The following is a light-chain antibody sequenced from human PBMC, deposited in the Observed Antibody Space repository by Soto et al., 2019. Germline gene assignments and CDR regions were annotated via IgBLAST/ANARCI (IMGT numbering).Light chain of an antibody. CDR3: QQYNSYSWT. CDR1: QSISSW. CDR2: KAS. V-gene: IGKV1-5*03. Sequence: DIQMTQSPSPLSASVGDRVTITCRANQSISSWLAWYQRRPGKAPRLLISKASSLESGVPSRFSGSGSGTEFTLTISSLQPDDYATYYCQQYNSYSWTFGQGTKVDIK. J-gene: IGKJ1*01.